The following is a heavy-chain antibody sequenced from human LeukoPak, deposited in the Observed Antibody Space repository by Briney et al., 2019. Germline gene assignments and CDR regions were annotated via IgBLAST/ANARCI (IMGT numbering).Heavy chain of an antibody. Sequence: GGSLRLSCAASGFSFSDYNMHWVRQAPGKGLEWMAVISYNGINEYYADSVKGRFTISRDNAKNSLYLQMNSLRAEDTAVYYCARDSSSWYYMDVWGKGTTVTVSS. J-gene: IGHJ6*03. D-gene: IGHD6-13*01. V-gene: IGHV3-30*03. CDR3: ARDSSSWYYMDV. CDR1: GFSFSDYN. CDR2: ISYNGINE.